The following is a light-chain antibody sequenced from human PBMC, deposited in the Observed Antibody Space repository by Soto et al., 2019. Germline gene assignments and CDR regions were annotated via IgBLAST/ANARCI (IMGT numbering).Light chain of an antibody. CDR2: DVS. V-gene: IGKV3-11*01. Sequence: LFAPSPAPPSLSSGERGQLSLRASESVTNYLAWYQQKPGQAPRLLVYDVSNRATGIPARFSGGGSGTDFTLAISNLEPEDFAVYYCQQRSDWPWTFGQGTKVDI. CDR3: QQRSDWPWT. CDR1: ESVTNY. J-gene: IGKJ1*01.